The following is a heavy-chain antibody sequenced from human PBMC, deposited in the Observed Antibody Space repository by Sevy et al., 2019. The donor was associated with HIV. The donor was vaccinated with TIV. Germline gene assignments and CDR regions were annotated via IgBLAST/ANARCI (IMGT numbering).Heavy chain of an antibody. D-gene: IGHD5-18*01. CDR1: GFTFSSYA. Sequence: GGSLRLSCAASGFTFSSYAMSWVRQAPGKGLEWVSAISGSGGSTYYADSVKGRFTISRDNSKNTLYLQMNSLRAEDMAVYYCAKHIWAIQLNWFDPWGQGTLVTVSS. V-gene: IGHV3-23*01. CDR3: AKHIWAIQLNWFDP. J-gene: IGHJ5*02. CDR2: ISGSGGST.